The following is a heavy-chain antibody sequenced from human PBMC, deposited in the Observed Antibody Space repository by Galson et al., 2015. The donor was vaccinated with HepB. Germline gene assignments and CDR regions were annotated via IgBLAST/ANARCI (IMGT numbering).Heavy chain of an antibody. CDR2: ISPHNGKT. D-gene: IGHD2-21*01. J-gene: IGHJ4*02. CDR3: ARGHLNGGNSMWYFQY. Sequence: SVKVSCKASGYVFSSYGISWMRQAPGQGLEWMGWISPHNGKTEYAQSLQGRVSLTMDTSTPTAFMELRSLRSDDTAVYYCARGHLNGGNSMWYFQYWGQGTLVIVSS. V-gene: IGHV1-18*01. CDR1: GYVFSSYG.